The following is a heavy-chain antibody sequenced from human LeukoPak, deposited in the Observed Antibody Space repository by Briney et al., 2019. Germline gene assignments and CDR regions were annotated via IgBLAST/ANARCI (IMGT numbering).Heavy chain of an antibody. V-gene: IGHV3-30*04. CDR1: GFTFSSYS. Sequence: GGSLRLSCAASGFTFSSYSMHCVRPAPGKGLEWVTVISYDETTIYYADSVKGRFTISRDNSKNTLYLQMNSLRPEDTAVYYCARGPQYSYGILGYWGQGTLVTVSS. CDR3: ARGPQYSYGILGY. CDR2: ISYDETTI. J-gene: IGHJ4*02. D-gene: IGHD5-18*01.